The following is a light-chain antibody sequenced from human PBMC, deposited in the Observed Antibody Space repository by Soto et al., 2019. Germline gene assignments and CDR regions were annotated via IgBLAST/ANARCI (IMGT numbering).Light chain of an antibody. Sequence: VWTQSPVTLSLSPGERATLSCRARQSVSSSYLAWYQQKPGQDPRLLIYGASSRATGIPDRFSGSGSGTDFTLTISILEPEDCAVYYCQQYDTSIWAYTFGQGTKLEIK. J-gene: IGKJ2*01. V-gene: IGKV3-20*01. CDR1: QSVSSSY. CDR3: QQYDTSIWAYT. CDR2: GAS.